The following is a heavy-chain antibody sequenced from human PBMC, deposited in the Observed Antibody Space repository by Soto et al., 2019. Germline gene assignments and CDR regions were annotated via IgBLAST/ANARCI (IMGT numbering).Heavy chain of an antibody. D-gene: IGHD6-19*01. J-gene: IGHJ5*02. Sequence: QVQLVQSGAEVQKPGSSVKVFCKASGGTFSNYAISWVRQAPGQGLEWMGGIIPMFNTADYAQKFQGRVTITADKSTSTAYMELTSLRSEDTAVYYCARDYDPPGYGSGWGWFAPWGQGTLVIVSS. V-gene: IGHV1-69*14. CDR3: ARDYDPPGYGSGWGWFAP. CDR2: IIPMFNTA. CDR1: GGTFSNYA.